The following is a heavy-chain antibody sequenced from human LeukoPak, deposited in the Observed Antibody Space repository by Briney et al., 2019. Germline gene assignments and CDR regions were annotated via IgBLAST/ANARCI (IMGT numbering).Heavy chain of an antibody. V-gene: IGHV3-11*01. Sequence: GGSLRLSCAASGFTFSDFYMTWIRQAPGKGLEWVSYISSAAGTIYYADSVKGRFTISRDNAKNSLYLQINSLRAEDTAMYYCARGGYILTTNWFDPWGQGTLVTVSS. CDR2: ISSAAGTI. CDR3: ARGGYILTTNWFDP. D-gene: IGHD3-9*01. CDR1: GFTFSDFY. J-gene: IGHJ5*02.